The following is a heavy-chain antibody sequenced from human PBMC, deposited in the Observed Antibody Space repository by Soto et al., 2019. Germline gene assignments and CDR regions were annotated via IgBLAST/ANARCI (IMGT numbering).Heavy chain of an antibody. J-gene: IGHJ3*01. V-gene: IGHV4-4*07. D-gene: IGHD2-2*02. CDR1: GDSVSTSS. CDR2: VYARGGT. CDR3: ARDGYCSRDTCYTGGLDL. Sequence: QVQLQESGPELVKPSETLSLVCSVSGDSVSTSSWSWIRQPAGKGLEWIGRVYARGGTRYNPHLKGRVTVSLDTSKNQVSLRLTSVTAADTASYFCARDGYCSRDTCYTGGLDLWGQGTVVTVSS.